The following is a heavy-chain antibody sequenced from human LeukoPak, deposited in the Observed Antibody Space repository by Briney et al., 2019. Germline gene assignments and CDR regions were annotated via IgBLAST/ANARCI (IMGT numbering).Heavy chain of an antibody. J-gene: IGHJ5*02. CDR2: VHYSGST. Sequence: PSETLSLTCTVSGGSISSYYWSWMRQPPGKGLEWIGYVHYSGSTNYNPSLKSRVTIPVDTSKNQFSLKVSSVTAADTAVYYCARRTDFGNWFGPWGQGTLVTVSS. CDR1: GGSISSYY. D-gene: IGHD4-17*01. CDR3: ARRTDFGNWFGP. V-gene: IGHV4-59*01.